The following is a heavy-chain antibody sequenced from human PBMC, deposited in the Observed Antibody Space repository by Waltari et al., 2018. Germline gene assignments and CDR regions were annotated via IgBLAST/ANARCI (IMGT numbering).Heavy chain of an antibody. CDR1: GFTFSSYE. CDR3: ARATYSSSWLRGLFDY. J-gene: IGHJ4*02. V-gene: IGHV3-48*03. Sequence: EVQLVESGGGLVQPGGSLRLSCAASGFTFSSYERNWVRQAPGKGLEWVSYITDSGSTIYYADSVKGRFTISRDNAKNSLYLQMNSLRAEDTAVYYCARATYSSSWLRGLFDYWGQGTLVTVSS. CDR2: ITDSGSTI. D-gene: IGHD6-13*01.